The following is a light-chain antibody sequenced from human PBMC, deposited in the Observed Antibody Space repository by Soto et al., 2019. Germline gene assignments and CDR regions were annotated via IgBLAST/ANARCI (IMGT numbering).Light chain of an antibody. J-gene: IGKJ3*01. CDR2: AAS. CDR1: HSISNY. CDR3: QQSYNILPFT. V-gene: IGKV1-39*01. Sequence: DIQMTQSPSSLSASVGDRVTITCRASHSISNYLSWYQQKPGKAPKLLIYAASSLQSGVPSRFSGSGSGTDFTLTICSLQPEDFATYYCQQSYNILPFTFGPGTKVDIK.